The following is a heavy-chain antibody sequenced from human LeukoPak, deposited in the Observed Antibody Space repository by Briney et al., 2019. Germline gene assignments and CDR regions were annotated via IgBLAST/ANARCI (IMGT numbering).Heavy chain of an antibody. J-gene: IGHJ4*02. CDR1: GFTISTFA. D-gene: IGHD2-2*01. Sequence: GRSLRLSCAASGFTISTFAMHWVRQAPGKGLEWVAVISFDGDEKSYADSVKGRFTVSRDISTNTLYLQMISLRDVDTAVYYCARAQLEYCGMTSCYAFDSWGQGTLVTVSS. CDR2: ISFDGDEK. V-gene: IGHV3-30*04. CDR3: ARAQLEYCGMTSCYAFDS.